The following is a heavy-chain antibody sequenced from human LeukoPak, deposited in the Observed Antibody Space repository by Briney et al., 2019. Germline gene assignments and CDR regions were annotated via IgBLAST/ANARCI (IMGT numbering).Heavy chain of an antibody. CDR3: ARAGGSPGWFDP. Sequence: PSETLSLTCGVSGGSIRSGNWWSWVRQPPGKGLEWIGEIYHSGSTNYNPSLKSRVTISVDTSKNQFSLKLSSVTAADTAVYYCARAGGSPGWFDPWGQGTLVTVSS. V-gene: IGHV4-4*02. CDR1: GGSIRSGNW. CDR2: IYHSGST. J-gene: IGHJ5*02. D-gene: IGHD1-26*01.